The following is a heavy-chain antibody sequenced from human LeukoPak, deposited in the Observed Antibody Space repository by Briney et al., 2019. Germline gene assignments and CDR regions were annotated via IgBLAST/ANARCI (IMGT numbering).Heavy chain of an antibody. D-gene: IGHD2-2*02. CDR2: INHSGST. CDR1: GGSFSGYY. J-gene: IGHJ4*02. CDR3: ASIRSDY. V-gene: IGHV4-34*01. Sequence: SETLSLTCAVYGGSFSGYYWSWIRQPPGKELEWIGEINHSGSTNYNPSLKSRVTISVDTSKNQFSLKLSSVTAADTAVYYCASIRSDYWGQGTLVTVSS.